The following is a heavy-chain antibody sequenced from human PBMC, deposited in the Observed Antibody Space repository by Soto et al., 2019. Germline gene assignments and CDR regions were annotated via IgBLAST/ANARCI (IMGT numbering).Heavy chain of an antibody. CDR2: ITDNGGDA. CDR3: ARGSTESYPGSRIFDF. V-gene: IGHV3-23*01. J-gene: IGHJ4*02. D-gene: IGHD3-10*01. Sequence: GSLRLSCVASGLTFGSRAMSWVRQAPGEGLQWVATITDNGGDAKYADSVRGRFVISRDNSKKTLYLQMTSLTAEDSAVYFCARGSTESYPGSRIFDFWGRGTLVTVSS. CDR1: GLTFGSRA.